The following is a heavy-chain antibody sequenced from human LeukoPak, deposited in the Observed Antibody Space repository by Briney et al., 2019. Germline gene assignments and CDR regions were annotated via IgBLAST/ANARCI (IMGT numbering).Heavy chain of an antibody. D-gene: IGHD3-9*01. CDR1: GFTFSSYA. CDR2: ISGSGGST. J-gene: IGHJ4*02. Sequence: GGSLRLSCAASGFTFSSYAMSWVRQAPGKGLEWVSAISGSGGSTYYADSVKGRFTISRDNSKNTLYLQLNSLRAEDRAVYYCAKTHQGYDILTGYYFVFDYWGEGTLVTVS. CDR3: AKTHQGYDILTGYYFVFDY. V-gene: IGHV3-23*01.